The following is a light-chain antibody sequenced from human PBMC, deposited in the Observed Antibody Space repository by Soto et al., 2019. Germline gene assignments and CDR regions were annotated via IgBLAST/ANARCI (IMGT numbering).Light chain of an antibody. CDR1: SSDVGSYNL. CDR3: CSYAGSSVVV. J-gene: IGLJ2*01. CDR2: EGS. V-gene: IGLV2-23*01. Sequence: QSALTQPASVSGSPGQSITISCTGTSSDVGSYNLVSWYQQHPGKAPKLMIYEGSKRPSGVSNRFSGSKYGNTASLTISGIQAEDEADYYCCSYAGSSVVVFGGGTQLTVL.